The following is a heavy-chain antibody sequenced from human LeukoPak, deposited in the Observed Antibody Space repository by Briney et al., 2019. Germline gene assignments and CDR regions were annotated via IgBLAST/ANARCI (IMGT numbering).Heavy chain of an antibody. J-gene: IGHJ4*02. CDR1: GFTFRNYG. CDR2: INRLSDTV. D-gene: IGHD3-3*01. V-gene: IGHV3-48*04. Sequence: GGSLRLSCAASGFTFRNYGMNWVRQAPGKGLEWISYINRLSDTVYYSNSVEGRFTISRDNAKNSLYLQMNSLRADDTAVYYCARGAPPYPDFWSGYCTYWGQGTLVTVSS. CDR3: ARGAPPYPDFWSGYCTY.